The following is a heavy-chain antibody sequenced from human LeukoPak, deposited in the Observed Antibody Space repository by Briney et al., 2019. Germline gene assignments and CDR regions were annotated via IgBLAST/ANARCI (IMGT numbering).Heavy chain of an antibody. CDR1: GFTFSSYG. V-gene: IGHV4-39*07. CDR2: IYYSGST. CDR3: ARGDFWSGNYIDY. Sequence: PGGSLRLSCAASGFTFSSYGMSWVRQAPGKGLEWIGSIYYSGSTYYNPSLKSRVTISVDTSKNQFSLKLSSVTAADTAVYYCARGDFWSGNYIDYWGQGTLVTVSS. D-gene: IGHD3-3*01. J-gene: IGHJ4*02.